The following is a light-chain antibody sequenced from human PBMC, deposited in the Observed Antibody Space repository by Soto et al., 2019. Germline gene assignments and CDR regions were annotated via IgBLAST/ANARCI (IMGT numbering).Light chain of an antibody. J-gene: IGKJ4*01. CDR1: QSISHY. CDR2: DAA. Sequence: EIGLTQSPATLSLSPGEVSTLSGGASQSISHYLAWYQQKPGQAPRLLIYDAANRATGIPARFSGSGSGTDFTLTISSLEPEDFAVYWCQHRKNWLLTFGGGTKVDIK. V-gene: IGKV3-11*01. CDR3: QHRKNWLLT.